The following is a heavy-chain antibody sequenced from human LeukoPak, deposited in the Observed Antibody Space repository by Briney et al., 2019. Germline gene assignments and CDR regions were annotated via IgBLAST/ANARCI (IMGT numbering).Heavy chain of an antibody. Sequence: VSVKVSCKASGYTFTSYDINWVRQATGQGLEWMGWMNPNSGSTGYAQKFQGRVTMTRDTSLSTAYMELSSLTSDDTAVYYCARDGRGAAAADDPLDIWGQGTTATVSS. CDR2: MNPNSGST. V-gene: IGHV1-8*01. CDR3: ARDGRGAAAADDPLDI. J-gene: IGHJ3*02. D-gene: IGHD6-13*01. CDR1: GYTFTSYD.